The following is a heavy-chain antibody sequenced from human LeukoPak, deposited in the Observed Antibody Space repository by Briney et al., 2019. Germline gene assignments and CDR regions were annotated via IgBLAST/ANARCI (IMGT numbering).Heavy chain of an antibody. CDR3: ARDLKENVDTATFDY. CDR2: FDPEDGET. D-gene: IGHD5-18*01. Sequence: ASVKVSCKVSGYTLTELSMHWVRQAPGKGLEWMGGFDPEDGETIYAQKFQGRVTMTEDTSTDTAYMELSSLRSEDTAVYYCARDLKENVDTATFDYWGQGTLVTVSS. CDR1: GYTLTELS. V-gene: IGHV1-24*01. J-gene: IGHJ4*02.